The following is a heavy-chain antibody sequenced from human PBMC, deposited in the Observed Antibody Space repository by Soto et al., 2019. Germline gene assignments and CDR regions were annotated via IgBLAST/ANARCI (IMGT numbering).Heavy chain of an antibody. V-gene: IGHV3-48*03. CDR2: ISSSGTTI. Sequence: PGGSLRLSCVASEFTFSSYEMNWVRQAPGMGLEWVSYISSSGTTIYYTDSVKGRFTISRDNAKKSLYLQMNSLRAEDTAVYYCVRFGGAAAGPGDYWGQGTLVTVS. CDR1: EFTFSSYE. CDR3: VRFGGAAAGPGDY. J-gene: IGHJ4*02. D-gene: IGHD6-13*01.